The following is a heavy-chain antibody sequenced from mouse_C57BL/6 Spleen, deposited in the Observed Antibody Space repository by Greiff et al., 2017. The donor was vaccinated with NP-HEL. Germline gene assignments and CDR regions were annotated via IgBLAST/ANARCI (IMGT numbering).Heavy chain of an antibody. CDR2: IYPGDGDT. CDR1: GYAFSSSW. V-gene: IGHV1-82*01. J-gene: IGHJ1*03. Sequence: QVQLKESGPELVKPGASVKISCKASGYAFSSSWMNWVKQRPGKGLEWIGRIYPGDGDTNYNGKFKGKATLTADKSSSTAYMQLSSLTSEDSAVYFCARALDFDVWGTGTTVTVSS. CDR3: ARALDFDV. D-gene: IGHD2-10*02.